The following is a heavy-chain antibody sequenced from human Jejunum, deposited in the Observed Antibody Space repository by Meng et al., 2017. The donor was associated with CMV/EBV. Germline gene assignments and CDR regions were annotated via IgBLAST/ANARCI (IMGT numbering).Heavy chain of an antibody. CDR1: GLSFSSHD. J-gene: IGHJ4*02. V-gene: IGHV3-30*02. Sequence: QLVASGGGVVQPGGXXGLSCAASGLSFSSHDMHWVRQVPGKGLDWVAYIRNDGTNEHYADSVKGRFTISRDNSKSTLYLQMNSLRGDDTAVYYCVKDDVGSFDYWGQGTLVTVSS. CDR2: IRNDGTNE. D-gene: IGHD3-10*01. CDR3: VKDDVGSFDY.